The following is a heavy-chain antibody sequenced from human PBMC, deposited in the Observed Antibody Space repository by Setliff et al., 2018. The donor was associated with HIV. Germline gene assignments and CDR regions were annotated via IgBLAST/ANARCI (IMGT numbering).Heavy chain of an antibody. J-gene: IGHJ5*02. CDR2: ISTYNGNT. CDR1: GYSFTNYA. Sequence: ASVKVSCKASGYSFTNYAISWVRQAPGQGLEWMGWISTYNGNTHYAQKLQGRVTMTPDTSTSTAYMELRSLRSDDTAIYYCAREPSIAASDTFGWFDPWGQGTLVTVSS. V-gene: IGHV1-18*01. CDR3: AREPSIAASDTFGWFDP. D-gene: IGHD6-13*01.